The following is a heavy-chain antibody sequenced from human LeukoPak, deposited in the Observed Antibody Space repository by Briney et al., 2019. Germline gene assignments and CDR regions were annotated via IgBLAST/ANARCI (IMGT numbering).Heavy chain of an antibody. J-gene: IGHJ4*02. CDR3: ASERWELQPYYFDY. CDR1: GGSISSSSYY. CDR2: IYYSGST. Sequence: PSETLSLTCTVSGGSISSSSYYWGWIRQPPGKGLEWIGSIYYSGSTYYNPSLKRRFTISVDTSKNQFSLKLSSVTAADTAVYYCASERWELQPYYFDYWGQGTLVTVSS. V-gene: IGHV4-39*01. D-gene: IGHD1-26*01.